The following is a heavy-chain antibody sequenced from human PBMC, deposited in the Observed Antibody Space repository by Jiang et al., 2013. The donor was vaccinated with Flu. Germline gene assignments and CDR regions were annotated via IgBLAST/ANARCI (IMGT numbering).Heavy chain of an antibody. CDR2: SSSSSTI. Sequence: SSSSSTIYYADSVKGRFTIPRDNAKNSLYLQMNSLRDEDTAVYYCARDRVGYYDSSGYYDYWGQGTLVTVSS. V-gene: IGHV3-48*02. CDR3: ARDRVGYYDSSGYYDY. J-gene: IGHJ4*02. D-gene: IGHD3-22*01.